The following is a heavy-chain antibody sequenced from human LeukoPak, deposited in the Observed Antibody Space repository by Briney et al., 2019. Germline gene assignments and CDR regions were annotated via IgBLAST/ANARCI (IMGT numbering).Heavy chain of an antibody. J-gene: IGHJ5*02. CDR1: GFTFSSYG. CDR2: ISGSGGST. Sequence: GGSLRLSCAASGFTFSSYGMHWVRQAPGKGLEWVSAISGSGGSTYYADSVKGRFTISGDNSKNTQYLQMNSLRAEDTAVYYCAKDRTVTPGHNWFDPWGQGTLVTVSS. CDR3: AKDRTVTPGHNWFDP. V-gene: IGHV3-23*01. D-gene: IGHD4-17*01.